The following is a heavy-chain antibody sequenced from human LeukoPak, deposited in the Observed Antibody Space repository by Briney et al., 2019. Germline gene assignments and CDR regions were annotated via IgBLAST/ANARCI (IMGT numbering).Heavy chain of an antibody. CDR3: ARLSSSSANWFDP. Sequence: PSETLSLTCAVSGYSISSGYYWGWIRQPPGKGLEWIGSIYHSGSTYYNPSLKSRVTISVDTSKNQFSLKLSSVTAADTAVYYCARLSSSSANWFDPWGQGTLVTVSS. V-gene: IGHV4-38-2*01. CDR2: IYHSGST. CDR1: GYSISSGYY. J-gene: IGHJ5*02. D-gene: IGHD6-6*01.